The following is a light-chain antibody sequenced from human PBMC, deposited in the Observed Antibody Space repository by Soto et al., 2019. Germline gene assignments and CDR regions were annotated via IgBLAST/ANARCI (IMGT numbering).Light chain of an antibody. CDR1: QSISSW. V-gene: IGKV1-5*01. Sequence: DIQMTQSPSTLSASVGDRVTITCRASQSISSWVAWYQQKPGKAPKLLIYDASSLESGVPSRFSGSGSGTEFTLTLSSLQPDDFATYYCQQYNSYLYTFGQGTKLEIK. CDR3: QQYNSYLYT. J-gene: IGKJ2*01. CDR2: DAS.